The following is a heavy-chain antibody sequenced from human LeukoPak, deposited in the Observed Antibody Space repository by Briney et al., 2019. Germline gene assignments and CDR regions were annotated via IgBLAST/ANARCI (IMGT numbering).Heavy chain of an antibody. CDR3: GGGHYDYVWGSYRMIDY. Sequence: GSSVKVSCKASGGTFSSYAISWVRQAPGRGLEWMGGIIPIFGTANYAQKFQGRVTITADKSTSTAYMELSSLRSEDTAVYYCGGGHYDYVWGSYRMIDYWGQGTLVTVSS. D-gene: IGHD3-16*02. CDR2: IIPIFGTA. J-gene: IGHJ4*02. CDR1: GGTFSSYA. V-gene: IGHV1-69*06.